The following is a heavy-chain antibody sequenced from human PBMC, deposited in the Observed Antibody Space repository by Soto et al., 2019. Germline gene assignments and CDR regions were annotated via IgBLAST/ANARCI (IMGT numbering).Heavy chain of an antibody. D-gene: IGHD3-3*01. Sequence: GESPRPSYVTSGFSFGSCALSGVRQAPGWGLELVSAISGSGGSTYYADSVKGRFTISRDNSKNTLYLQMNSLRAEDTAVYYCAKGGDYDFWSGYYRYYYYGMDVWGQGTTVIVSS. J-gene: IGHJ6*02. CDR2: ISGSGGST. V-gene: IGHV3-23*01. CDR3: AKGGDYDFWSGYYRYYYYGMDV. CDR1: GFSFGSCA.